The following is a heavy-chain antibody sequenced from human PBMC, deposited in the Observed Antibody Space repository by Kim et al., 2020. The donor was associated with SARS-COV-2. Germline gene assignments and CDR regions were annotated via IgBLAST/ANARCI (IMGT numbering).Heavy chain of an antibody. Sequence: GGSTTYAQKFQGRVTMNRDTSTSTVYMELSSLGSEDTAVYYCARDQAGDYWGQGTLVTVSS. D-gene: IGHD6-19*01. V-gene: IGHV1-46*01. CDR2: GGST. J-gene: IGHJ4*02. CDR3: ARDQAGDY.